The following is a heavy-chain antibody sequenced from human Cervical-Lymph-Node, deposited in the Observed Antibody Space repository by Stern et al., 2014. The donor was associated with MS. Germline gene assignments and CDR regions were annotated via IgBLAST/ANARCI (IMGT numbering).Heavy chain of an antibody. V-gene: IGHV1-46*01. D-gene: IGHD5-18*01. CDR3: ARKLPPDTPMTDYYYGLDV. CDR2: INPSDGST. CDR1: GDTFTNYY. Sequence: QVQLVESGAEVKKPGASVKVSCKASGDTFTNYYIHWVRQAPGQGLEWMRIINPSDGSTGHAPKFQGRLSMTSDTSTSTVYMELSSLISEDTAVYYCARKLPPDTPMTDYYYGLDVWGQGTTVTVSS. J-gene: IGHJ6*02.